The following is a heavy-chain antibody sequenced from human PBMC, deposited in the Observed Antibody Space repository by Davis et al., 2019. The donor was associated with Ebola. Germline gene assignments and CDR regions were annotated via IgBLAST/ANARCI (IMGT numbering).Heavy chain of an antibody. CDR3: ARDRATIVVAYYFDY. D-gene: IGHD3-22*01. CDR1: GVSFSGYG. Sequence: GESLKISCAASGVSFSGYGMHWVRQAPGKGLEWVAVIWYDGSNKYYTDSVKGRFTISRDNSKNTLYLQMNSLRAEDTAVYYCARDRATIVVAYYFDYWGQGTLVTVSS. J-gene: IGHJ4*02. V-gene: IGHV3-33*01. CDR2: IWYDGSNK.